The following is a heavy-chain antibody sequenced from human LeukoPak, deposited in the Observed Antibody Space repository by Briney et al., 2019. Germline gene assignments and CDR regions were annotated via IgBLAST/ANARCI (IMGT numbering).Heavy chain of an antibody. CDR1: GDSISTSNSY. CDR3: ASTTAGDYYYIDV. V-gene: IGHV4-39*01. Sequence: SETLSLTCTVSGDSISTSNSYWGWMRQPPGKGLEWIGSLYYSGNTYYHASLKSRVPISVDTSKNQFSLKLTSVTAADTAVYYCASTTAGDYYYIDVWGKGTTVTISS. J-gene: IGHJ6*03. CDR2: LYYSGNT. D-gene: IGHD1-14*01.